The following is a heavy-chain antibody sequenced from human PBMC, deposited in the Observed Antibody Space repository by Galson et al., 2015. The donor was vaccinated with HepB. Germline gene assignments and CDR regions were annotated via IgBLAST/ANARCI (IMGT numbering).Heavy chain of an antibody. CDR1: GFTFSSYS. Sequence: LRLSCAASGFTFSSYSMNWVRQAPGKGLGWVSYISSGSSTIYYADSVKGRFTISRDNAKNSLSLQMNSLRAEDTAVYYCARSRRGADLFDYWGQGTLVTVSS. D-gene: IGHD3-10*01. CDR2: ISSGSSTI. CDR3: ARSRRGADLFDY. V-gene: IGHV3-48*04. J-gene: IGHJ4*02.